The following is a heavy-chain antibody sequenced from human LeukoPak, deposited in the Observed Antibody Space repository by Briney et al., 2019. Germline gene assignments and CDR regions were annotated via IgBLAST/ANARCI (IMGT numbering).Heavy chain of an antibody. J-gene: IGHJ4*02. D-gene: IGHD5-24*01. CDR3: AKCCPPSRSDGYGASDY. CDR1: GFTFSNYA. Sequence: GGSLRLSCAASGFTFSNYAMNWVRQAPGKGLEWVSGISGSGGGTYYADSVEGRFTISRENPKNTLSLKMNSLKAEDTAVYYCAKCCPPSRSDGYGASDYWGQGTRVTASS. CDR2: ISGSGGGT. V-gene: IGHV3-23*01.